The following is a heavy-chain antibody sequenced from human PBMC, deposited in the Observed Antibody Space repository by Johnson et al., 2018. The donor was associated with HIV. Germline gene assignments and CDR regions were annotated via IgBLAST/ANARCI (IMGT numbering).Heavy chain of an antibody. CDR2: IRSKANSYAT. D-gene: IGHD1-26*01. CDR1: PFTFSSYA. V-gene: IGHV3-73*01. Sequence: VQLVESGGGLLHPGGSLRLSCGAPPFTFSSYAMHWVRQASGKGLEWVGRIRSKANSYATAYAASVKGRFTISRDDSKNTAYLQMNSLKTEDTAVYYCTSWGAGADAFDIWGQGTMVTVSS. CDR3: TSWGAGADAFDI. J-gene: IGHJ3*02.